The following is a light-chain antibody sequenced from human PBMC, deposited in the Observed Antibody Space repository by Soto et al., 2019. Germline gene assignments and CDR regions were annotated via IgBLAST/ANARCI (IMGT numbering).Light chain of an antibody. CDR2: GAS. CDR1: QSVSNNY. CDR3: QQYGSSGT. J-gene: IGKJ1*01. V-gene: IGKV3-20*01. Sequence: DILMTQSPAPLSLSPGERATLSCRASQSVSNNYLAWYQQQPGQAPRLLIYGASNRATGIPDRFSGSGSGTDFTLTISRLEPEDFAVYYCQQYGSSGTFGQGTKVDIK.